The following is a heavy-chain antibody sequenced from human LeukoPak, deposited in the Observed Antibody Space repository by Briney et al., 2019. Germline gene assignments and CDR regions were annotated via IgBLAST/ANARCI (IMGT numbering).Heavy chain of an antibody. D-gene: IGHD2-2*01. CDR3: AKSSGCSSTSCYSRVFDS. CDR1: GFTFSSYA. CDR2: ISGSGGST. J-gene: IGHJ4*02. V-gene: IGHV3-23*01. Sequence: GGSLRLSCAASGFTFSSYAMSWVRQAPGKGLEWVSAISGSGGSTYYADSVKGRFTISGDNSKNTLYLQMNSLRAEDTAVYYCAKSSGCSSTSCYSRVFDSWGQGTLVTVSS.